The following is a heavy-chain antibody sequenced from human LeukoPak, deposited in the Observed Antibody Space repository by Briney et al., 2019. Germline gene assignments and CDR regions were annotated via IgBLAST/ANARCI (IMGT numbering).Heavy chain of an antibody. CDR2: LDWGDDE. D-gene: IGHD6-19*01. V-gene: IGHV2-70*11. CDR1: WFSLSTSGMC. J-gene: IGHJ4*02. Sequence: ESGPALVKPTQTLTLTCTFSWFSLSTSGMCVSWVRQPPGKALEWLARLDWGDDEYYSTSLKTRLTISKDTSKNQVVLTMTNMDPVDTATYYCARMGVSVAGTPRGYFDYWGQGTLVTVSS. CDR3: ARMGVSVAGTPRGYFDY.